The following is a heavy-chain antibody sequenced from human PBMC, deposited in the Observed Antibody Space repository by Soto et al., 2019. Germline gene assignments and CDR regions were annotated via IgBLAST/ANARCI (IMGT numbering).Heavy chain of an antibody. J-gene: IGHJ4*02. CDR1: GGSISPYY. V-gene: IGHV4-59*08. CDR3: ARLGGYYQAFDS. D-gene: IGHD3-22*01. Sequence: QVQLQESGPGLVKPSETLSLTCTVSGGSISPYYWSWIRQPPGKGLEWIGYIYYSGSTTYNPSLNRRVDISVDTSRNQFSLNLRCVTAADTAVYYCARLGGYYQAFDSWGQGTLVTVSS. CDR2: IYYSGST.